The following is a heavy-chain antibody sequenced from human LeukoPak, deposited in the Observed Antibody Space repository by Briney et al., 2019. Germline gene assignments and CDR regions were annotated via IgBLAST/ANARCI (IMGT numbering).Heavy chain of an antibody. V-gene: IGHV1-18*01. CDR3: AREQQLIRGDY. D-gene: IGHD6-13*01. CDR1: GYTFTSYS. CDR2: ISAYNGNS. J-gene: IGHJ4*02. Sequence: ASVKVSCKASGYTFTSYSINWVRQAPGQGLEWMGWISAYNGNSHYTRKFQGRVTMTTDTSTSTAYMELRSLRSDDTAVYYCAREQQLIRGDYWGQGTLVTVSS.